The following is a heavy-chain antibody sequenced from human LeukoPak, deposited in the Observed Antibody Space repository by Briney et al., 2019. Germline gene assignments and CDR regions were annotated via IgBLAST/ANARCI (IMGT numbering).Heavy chain of an antibody. V-gene: IGHV1-2*02. D-gene: IGHD2-2*01. CDR1: GYTFTGYY. CDR3: ARAIVVVPAAIGWFDP. Sequence: ASVKVSCKASGYTFTGYYMHWVRKAPGQGLEWMGWINPNSGGTNYAQKFQGRVTMTRDTFISTAYMELSRLRSDDTAVYYCARAIVVVPAAIGWFDPWGQGTLVTVSS. J-gene: IGHJ5*02. CDR2: INPNSGGT.